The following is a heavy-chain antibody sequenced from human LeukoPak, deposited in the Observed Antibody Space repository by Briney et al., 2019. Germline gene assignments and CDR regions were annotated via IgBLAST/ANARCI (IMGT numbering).Heavy chain of an antibody. CDR3: AKWPEGATPKFHH. Sequence: AGGSLRLSCAASGFTFSSYAMSWVRQAPGKGLEAPGKGLEWVSTISASGHATYYPDSVRGRFTISRDSSKSTLHLQMDSLRAEDSALYYCAKWPEGATPKFHHWGQGTLVTVSS. J-gene: IGHJ4*02. V-gene: IGHV3-23*01. CDR1: GFTFSSYA. CDR2: ISASGHAT. D-gene: IGHD1-26*01.